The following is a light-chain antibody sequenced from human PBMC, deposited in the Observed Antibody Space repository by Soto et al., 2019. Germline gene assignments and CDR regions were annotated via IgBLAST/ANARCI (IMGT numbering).Light chain of an antibody. CDR3: QQINSYPRT. J-gene: IGKJ4*01. CDR1: QSISSW. V-gene: IGKV1-5*01. Sequence: DIQMTQSPATLSASVGDRVTITCRASQSISSWLAWYQQKPGKAPKLLMCAASTLQSGVPSRFSGSGSGTEFTLTINSLQPEDFATYYCQQINSYPRTFGGGTKVDIK. CDR2: AAS.